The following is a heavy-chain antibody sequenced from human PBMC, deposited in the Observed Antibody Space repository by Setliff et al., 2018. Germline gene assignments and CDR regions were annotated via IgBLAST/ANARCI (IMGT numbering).Heavy chain of an antibody. CDR3: AGVDVLTASPF. V-gene: IGHV1-2*02. Sequence: RASVKVSCKASAHTFIAYYIHWVRQAPGQGLEWMGWINPNSAGTNYAQKFQGRVTMAWDASITTAYLDLSRLTSDDTASYYCAGVDVLTASPFWGLGTRVTVSS. CDR1: AHTFIAYY. J-gene: IGHJ4*02. D-gene: IGHD3-9*01. CDR2: INPNSAGT.